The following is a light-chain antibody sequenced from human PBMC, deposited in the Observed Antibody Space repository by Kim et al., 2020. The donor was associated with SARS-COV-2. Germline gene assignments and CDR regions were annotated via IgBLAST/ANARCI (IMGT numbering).Light chain of an antibody. J-gene: IGKJ4*01. CDR3: HQYGSSPALT. CDR2: GAS. CDR1: QSVSSSY. V-gene: IGKV3-20*01. Sequence: PGARATLSCRASQSVSSSYLAWYQQKPGQAPRLLIYGASSRATGIPDRFSGSGSGTDFTLTISRLEPEDFAVYYCHQYGSSPALTFGGGTKVDIK.